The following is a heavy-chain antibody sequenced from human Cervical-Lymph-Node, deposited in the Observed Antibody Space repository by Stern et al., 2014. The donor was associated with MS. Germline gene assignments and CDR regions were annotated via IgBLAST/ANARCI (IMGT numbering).Heavy chain of an antibody. CDR3: AILRSHAFDV. Sequence: QVQLVESGGGLVKPGGSLRLSCAASGFSFNDYYMTWVRQAPGKGLEWISYISSSHNTIPYAASVKGRFTISMDNAKNSLFLQMNSLRADDTAIYYCAILRSHAFDVWGQGTVVTVSS. D-gene: IGHD2-15*01. V-gene: IGHV3-11*01. CDR2: ISSSHNTI. CDR1: GFSFNDYY. J-gene: IGHJ3*01.